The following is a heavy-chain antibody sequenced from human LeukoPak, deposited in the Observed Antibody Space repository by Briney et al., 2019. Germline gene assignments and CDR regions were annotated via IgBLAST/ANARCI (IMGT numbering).Heavy chain of an antibody. D-gene: IGHD6-19*01. CDR3: ARVHSGWYTADY. CDR1: GFTVSGNY. CDR2: IYSGGST. V-gene: IGHV3-53*01. J-gene: IGHJ4*02. Sequence: GGSLRLSCAASGFTVSGNYMSWVRQAPGKGLEWVSLIYSGGSTYYADSVKGRFTISRDNSKNTLYLQMNSLRAEDTAVYYCARVHSGWYTADYWGQGTLVTVSS.